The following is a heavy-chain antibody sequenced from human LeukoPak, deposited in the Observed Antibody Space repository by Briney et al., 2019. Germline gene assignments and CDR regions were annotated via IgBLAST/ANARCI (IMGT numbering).Heavy chain of an antibody. CDR1: GGSINSGAHF. CDR2: IYYSGST. J-gene: IGHJ6*03. Sequence: PSETLSLTCTVSGGSINSGAHFWSWIRQHPGKGLEWFGYIYYSGSTHYNPSLKSRISMSVDASKNQFSLKLTSVTAADTAVYYCARDGGGYTYGGDYYYYMDVWGKGTTVTVSS. CDR3: ARDGGGYTYGGDYYYYMDV. D-gene: IGHD5-18*01. V-gene: IGHV4-31*03.